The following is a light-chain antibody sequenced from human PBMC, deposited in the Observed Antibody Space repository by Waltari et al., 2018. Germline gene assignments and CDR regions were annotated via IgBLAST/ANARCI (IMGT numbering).Light chain of an antibody. Sequence: TVVTQEPSFSVSPGGTVTLTCGLSSGSVSASDYPSWYQQTPGQAPRTLIYNTNTRSSGVPDRFSGSILGNKAALTITGAQADDESDYYCVVYMGSGIWVFGGGTKVTVL. CDR3: VVYMGSGIWV. CDR2: NTN. J-gene: IGLJ3*02. V-gene: IGLV8-61*01. CDR1: SGSVSASDY.